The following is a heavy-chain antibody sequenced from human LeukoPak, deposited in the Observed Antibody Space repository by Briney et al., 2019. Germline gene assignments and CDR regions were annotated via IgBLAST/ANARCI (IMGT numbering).Heavy chain of an antibody. CDR1: GYTFTSYG. J-gene: IGHJ6*03. CDR3: ARVEVGYSYGYVGYMDV. Sequence: ASVKVSCKASGYTFTSYGISWVRQAPGQGLEWMGWISAYNGNTNYAQKLQGRVTMTTDTSTSTAYMELRSLRSDDTAVYYCARVEVGYSYGYVGYMDVWGKGTTVTVSS. V-gene: IGHV1-18*01. CDR2: ISAYNGNT. D-gene: IGHD5-18*01.